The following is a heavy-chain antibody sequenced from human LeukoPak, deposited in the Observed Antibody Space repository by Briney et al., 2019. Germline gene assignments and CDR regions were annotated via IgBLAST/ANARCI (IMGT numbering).Heavy chain of an antibody. V-gene: IGHV2-5*02. Sequence: ESGPTLVKPTQTLRLNCTFSGVSLRTSGVGVGWIRQPPGKALEWLALIYWDDDKRYSPSLKSRLTITKDTSKNQVVLTMTNMDPVDTATDFCAHVRGANTYYYDSRGCDFDYWGQGTLVTVSS. CDR3: AHVRGANTYYYDSRGCDFDY. CDR2: IYWDDDK. D-gene: IGHD3-22*01. CDR1: GVSLRTSGVG. J-gene: IGHJ4*02.